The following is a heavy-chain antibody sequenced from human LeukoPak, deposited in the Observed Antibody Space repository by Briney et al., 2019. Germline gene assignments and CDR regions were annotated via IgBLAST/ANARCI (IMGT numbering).Heavy chain of an antibody. J-gene: IGHJ4*02. CDR2: INHSGST. D-gene: IGHD5-12*01. CDR1: GGSFSDSY. V-gene: IGHV4-34*01. CDR3: ARRHSGSDPYYFDY. Sequence: PSETLSLTCAVYGGSFSDSYWSWIHQPPGKGLEWIGEINHSGSTNYNPSLKSRATISVDTSKNQFSLELRSETAADTAVYYCARRHSGSDPYYFDYWGQGTPVTVSS.